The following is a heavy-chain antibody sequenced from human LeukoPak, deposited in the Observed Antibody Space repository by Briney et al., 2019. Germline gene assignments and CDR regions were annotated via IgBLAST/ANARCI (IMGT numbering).Heavy chain of an antibody. V-gene: IGHV4-34*01. CDR1: GGSFSGYY. CDR3: ASWYSSGWPGYYYYYYMDV. D-gene: IGHD6-19*01. Sequence: PSETLSLTCAVYGGSFSGYYWSWIRQPPGKGLEWIGEINHSGSTNYNPSLKSRVTISVDTSKNQFSLKLSSVTAADTAVYYCASWYSSGWPGYYYYYYMDVWGKGTTVTISS. J-gene: IGHJ6*03. CDR2: INHSGST.